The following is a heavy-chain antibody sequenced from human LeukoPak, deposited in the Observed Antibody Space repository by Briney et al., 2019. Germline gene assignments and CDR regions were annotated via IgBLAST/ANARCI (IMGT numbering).Heavy chain of an antibody. CDR2: IYPGDSDT. D-gene: IGHD3-9*01. CDR1: GYSFTSYW. J-gene: IGHJ5*01. CDR3: ARLSRPHILDPNWFDS. Sequence: GESLKISCKGSGYSFTSYWIGWVRQMPGKGLERMGIIYPGDSDTRYSPSFQGQVTISADKSISTAYLQWSSLKASDTAMYYCARLSRPHILDPNWFDSWGQGSLVTISS. V-gene: IGHV5-51*01.